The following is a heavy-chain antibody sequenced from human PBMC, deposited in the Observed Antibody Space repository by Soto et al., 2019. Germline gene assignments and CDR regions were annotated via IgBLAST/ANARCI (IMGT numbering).Heavy chain of an antibody. Sequence: SLRLSFAASGFTFDDYAMHWVRQAPGKGLEWVSGISWNSGSIGYADSVKGRFTISRDNAKNSLYLQMNSLRAEDTALYYYAKALSMVRGVIITLYFDYWGQG. CDR2: ISWNSGSI. D-gene: IGHD3-10*01. J-gene: IGHJ4*02. CDR1: GFTFDDYA. CDR3: AKALSMVRGVIITLYFDY. V-gene: IGHV3-9*01.